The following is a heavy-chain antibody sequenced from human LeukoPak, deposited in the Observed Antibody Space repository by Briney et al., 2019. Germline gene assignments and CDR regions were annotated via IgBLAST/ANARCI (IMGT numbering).Heavy chain of an antibody. CDR3: ARDYSSSWLRFFDY. Sequence: PGGSLRLSCAASGFTFSNYWMHWVRQAPGKGLVWVARSSPDGSDTTYADSVKGRFTISRGNAKNTLYLQMNSLRAEDTAVYYCARDYSSSWLRFFDYWGQGTLVTVSS. J-gene: IGHJ4*02. CDR1: GFTFSNYW. V-gene: IGHV3-74*01. CDR2: SSPDGSDT. D-gene: IGHD6-6*01.